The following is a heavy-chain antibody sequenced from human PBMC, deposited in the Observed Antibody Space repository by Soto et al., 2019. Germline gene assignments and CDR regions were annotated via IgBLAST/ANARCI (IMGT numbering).Heavy chain of an antibody. CDR3: AKGSYCSSTSCYFYDYFDY. J-gene: IGHJ4*02. CDR2: ISGSGGST. Sequence: GGSLRLSCAASGFTFSSYAMSWVRQAPGKGLEWVSAISGSGGSTYYADSVKGRFTISRDNSKNTLYLQMNSLRAEDTAVYYCAKGSYCSSTSCYFYDYFDYWGQGTLVTVSS. CDR1: GFTFSSYA. D-gene: IGHD2-2*01. V-gene: IGHV3-23*01.